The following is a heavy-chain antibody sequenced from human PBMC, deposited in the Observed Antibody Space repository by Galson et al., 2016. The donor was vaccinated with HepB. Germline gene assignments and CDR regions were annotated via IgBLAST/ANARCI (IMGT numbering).Heavy chain of an antibody. CDR1: GFAFSSHW. CDR3: ARDQRTTGDHYYYGMDV. V-gene: IGHV3-7*01. Sequence: SLRLSCAASGFAFSSHWMHWVRQAPGKGLEWVAKIQQDGSEKYYVDSVKGRFTISRDNAKNALYLQMNSLRAEDTALYYCARDQRTTGDHYYYGMDVWGKGTTVTVSS. CDR2: IQQDGSEK. J-gene: IGHJ6*04. D-gene: IGHD4-17*01.